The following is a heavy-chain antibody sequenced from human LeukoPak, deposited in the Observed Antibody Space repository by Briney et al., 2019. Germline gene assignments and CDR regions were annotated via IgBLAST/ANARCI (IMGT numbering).Heavy chain of an antibody. CDR3: ARRKRTYYDILTGYSYYFDY. Sequence: GGSLRLSCAASGFTFSSYWMSWLRQAPGKGREWVANIKQDGSEKYYVDSVKGRFTISRDNAKNSLYLQMNSLRAEDTAVYYCARRKRTYYDILTGYSYYFDYWGQGTLVTVSS. CDR1: GFTFSSYW. D-gene: IGHD3-9*01. V-gene: IGHV3-7*01. J-gene: IGHJ4*02. CDR2: IKQDGSEK.